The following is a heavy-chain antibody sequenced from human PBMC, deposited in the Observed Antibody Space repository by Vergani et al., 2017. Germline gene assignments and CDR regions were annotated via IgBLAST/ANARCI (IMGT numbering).Heavy chain of an antibody. Sequence: EVQLLESGGDLVQPGGSLRLSCAASGFSFTTYVMSWVRPAPGKGLEWVSTINTNGDYTRYGDSVKGRFTISRDNSKSTLYLQMNSLRAEDTAIYYCAQRRCNYWFDSWGQGTLVIVS. V-gene: IGHV3-23*01. J-gene: IGHJ5*01. CDR3: AQRRCNYWFDS. D-gene: IGHD5-24*01. CDR2: INTNGDYT. CDR1: GFSFTTYV.